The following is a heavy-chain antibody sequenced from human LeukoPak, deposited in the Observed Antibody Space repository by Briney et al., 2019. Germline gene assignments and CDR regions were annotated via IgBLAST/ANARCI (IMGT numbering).Heavy chain of an antibody. CDR1: GGSISSGSYY. Sequence: SQTLSLTCTVSGGSISSGSYYWSWIRQPAGKGPEWIGRIYTSGSTNYNPSLKSRVTISVDTSKNQFSLKLSSVTAADTAVYYCARDPRVWGSYRRDNWFDPWGQGTLVTVSS. CDR2: IYTSGST. J-gene: IGHJ5*02. CDR3: ARDPRVWGSYRRDNWFDP. V-gene: IGHV4-61*02. D-gene: IGHD3-16*02.